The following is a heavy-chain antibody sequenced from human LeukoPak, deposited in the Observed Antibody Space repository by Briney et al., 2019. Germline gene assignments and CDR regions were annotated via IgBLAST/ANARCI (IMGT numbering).Heavy chain of an antibody. CDR3: AKEEDYVWGSYRYTPLDY. D-gene: IGHD3-16*02. Sequence: GGSLRLSCAASGFTFSSYAMSWVRQAPGKGLEWVSAISGSGGSTYYADSVKGRFTISRDNSKNTLYLQMNSLRAEDTAVYYYAKEEDYVWGSYRYTPLDYWGQGTLVTVSS. CDR1: GFTFSSYA. CDR2: ISGSGGST. V-gene: IGHV3-23*01. J-gene: IGHJ4*02.